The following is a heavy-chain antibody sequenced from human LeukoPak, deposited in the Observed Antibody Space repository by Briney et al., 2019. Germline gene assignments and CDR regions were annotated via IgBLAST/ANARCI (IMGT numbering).Heavy chain of an antibody. D-gene: IGHD3-22*01. CDR3: ARDPSGYFYY. Sequence: SEALSLTCTVSGGSVNSGNYYWSWIRQPPGKGLEWIGFIYYSGSTNYNPSLKSRVAISVDTSKNQFSLKLSSVTAADTSVYYCARDPSGYFYYWGQGTLATVSS. V-gene: IGHV4-61*01. CDR2: IYYSGST. CDR1: GGSVNSGNYY. J-gene: IGHJ4*02.